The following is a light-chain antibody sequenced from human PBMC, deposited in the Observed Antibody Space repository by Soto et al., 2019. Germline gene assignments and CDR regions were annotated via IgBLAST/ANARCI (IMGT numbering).Light chain of an antibody. V-gene: IGKV1-39*01. Sequence: DIRMTQSPSSLSASVGDRVTIACRASQSIDTHLNWYQQHPGKAPNALIYEASNLQSGVPSRFSGSGSGTNFTLTISGLQPDDSATYYCQQTYSPPATFGQGTKVEIK. J-gene: IGKJ1*01. CDR2: EAS. CDR3: QQTYSPPAT. CDR1: QSIDTH.